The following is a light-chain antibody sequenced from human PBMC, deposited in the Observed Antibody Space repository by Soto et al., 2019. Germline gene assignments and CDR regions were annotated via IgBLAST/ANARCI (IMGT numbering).Light chain of an antibody. CDR3: QQRSNWPWT. CDR2: DAS. V-gene: IGKV3-11*01. J-gene: IGKJ1*01. CDR1: QSVSSY. Sequence: EIVLTQSPATLSLSPGERATLSCRASQSVSSYLAWYQQKPGQAPRLLIYDASNRATGIAARFSGSGSETDFTLTISSLEPGDFAVYYCQQRSNWPWTFGQGTKVEI.